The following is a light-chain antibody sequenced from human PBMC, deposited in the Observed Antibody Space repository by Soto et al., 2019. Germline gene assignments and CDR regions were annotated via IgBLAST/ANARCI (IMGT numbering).Light chain of an antibody. J-gene: IGKJ1*01. CDR1: QGISSY. Sequence: IHLTQSPSFLSASLGDIVTITVRASQGISSYLAWYQQKPGKAPELLIYAASTLQSGVPSRFSGSGSGTDFTLTISSLQPEDSATYYCLQHYTYPWTFGQGTKVDIK. CDR3: LQHYTYPWT. V-gene: IGKV1-9*01. CDR2: AAS.